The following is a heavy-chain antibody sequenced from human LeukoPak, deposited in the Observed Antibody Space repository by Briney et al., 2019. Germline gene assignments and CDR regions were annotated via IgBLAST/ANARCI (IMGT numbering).Heavy chain of an antibody. Sequence: GASVKVSCKASGYTFTGHYMHWVRQAPGQGLEWMGRINTNSGGTNYAQKFQGRVTMTGDTSISTAYMELSRLTSDDTAVYYCARVGYCTHGVCYSMDVWGKGTTVTVSS. V-gene: IGHV1-2*06. CDR2: INTNSGGT. D-gene: IGHD2-8*01. CDR1: GYTFTGHY. J-gene: IGHJ6*03. CDR3: ARVGYCTHGVCYSMDV.